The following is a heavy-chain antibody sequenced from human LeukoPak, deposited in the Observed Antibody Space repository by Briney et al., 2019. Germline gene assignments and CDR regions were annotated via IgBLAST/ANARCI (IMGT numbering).Heavy chain of an antibody. CDR3: ARVVFSDGSGSYYLDY. CDR2: INPNSGGT. D-gene: IGHD3-10*01. J-gene: IGHJ4*02. CDR1: GYTFIGYY. Sequence: ASVKVSCKASGYTFIGYYMHWVRQAPGQGLEWMGWINPNSGGTNYAQKFQGRVTMTRDTSISTAYMELSRLRSDDTAVYYCARVVFSDGSGSYYLDYWGQGTLVTVSS. V-gene: IGHV1-2*02.